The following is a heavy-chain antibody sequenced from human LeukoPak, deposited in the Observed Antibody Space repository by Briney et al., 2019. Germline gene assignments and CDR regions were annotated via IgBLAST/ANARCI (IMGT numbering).Heavy chain of an antibody. CDR2: IYYSGST. CDR1: GGSISSYY. V-gene: IGHV4-59*01. Sequence: PSETLSLTCTVSGGSISSYYWSWIRQPPGKGLAWIGYIYYSGSTNYNPSLKSRVTISVDTSKNQFSLKLSSVTAADTAVYYCARRGRALYCSGGSCYDYWGQGTLVTVSS. CDR3: ARRGRALYCSGGSCYDY. D-gene: IGHD2-15*01. J-gene: IGHJ4*02.